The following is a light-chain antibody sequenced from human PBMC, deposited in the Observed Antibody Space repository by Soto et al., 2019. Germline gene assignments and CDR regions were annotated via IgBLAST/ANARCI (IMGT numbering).Light chain of an antibody. Sequence: DIQMTQSPSTLSASVGDRVTITCRASQSISSWLAWYQQKLGKAPKLLIYDASSLESGVPSRFSGSGSGTQFTLTISSLQPDDFATYFCQQYNSYSPLTFGGGTKVEI. J-gene: IGKJ4*01. CDR2: DAS. V-gene: IGKV1-5*01. CDR1: QSISSW. CDR3: QQYNSYSPLT.